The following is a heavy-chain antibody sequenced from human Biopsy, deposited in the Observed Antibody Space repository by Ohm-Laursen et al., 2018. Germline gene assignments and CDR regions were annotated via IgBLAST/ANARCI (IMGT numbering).Heavy chain of an antibody. V-gene: IGHV4-38-2*01. CDR1: GYSVTNDYY. CDR3: ARVAGGYAYYYGMDV. J-gene: IGHJ6*02. Sequence: GTLSLTRVVSGYSVTNDYYWGWIRQPPGKGLEWIGNIYYDGITYYNPSLKSRVAMSVDTSKNQFSLRLTSVTAADTAVYYCARVAGGYAYYYGMDVWGQGTTVIVSS. CDR2: IYYDGIT. D-gene: IGHD5-12*01.